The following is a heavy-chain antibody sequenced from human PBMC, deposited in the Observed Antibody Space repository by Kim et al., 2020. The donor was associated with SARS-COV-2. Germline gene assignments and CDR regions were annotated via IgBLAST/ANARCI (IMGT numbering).Heavy chain of an antibody. Sequence: SETLSLTCTVYSDSISAYYWSWIRQLPGKGLEWIGYIFHSGSTSYNPSLKRRVTISWDTSRNQFSLNLTSVTHADTAVYYCARAAGRARWPQFDYWGQG. V-gene: IGHV4-59*01. CDR3: ARAAGRARWPQFDY. J-gene: IGHJ4*02. D-gene: IGHD3-10*01. CDR1: SDSISAYY. CDR2: IFHSGST.